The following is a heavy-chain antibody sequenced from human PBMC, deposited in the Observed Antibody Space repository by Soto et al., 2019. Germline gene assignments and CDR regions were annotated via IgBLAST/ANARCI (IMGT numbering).Heavy chain of an antibody. J-gene: IGHJ4*02. Sequence: PSETLSLTCAVSGGSISTISSDIYYWGWIRQPPGKGLEWIGSLYHSGSAYYNPSLKSRVTISVDTSKNQFSLKLSSVTAADTAVYYCARRTINISNWYFDSWGQGTLVTVSS. CDR1: GGSISTISSDIYY. V-gene: IGHV4-39*01. CDR3: ARRTINISNWYFDS. CDR2: LYHSGSA. D-gene: IGHD6-13*01.